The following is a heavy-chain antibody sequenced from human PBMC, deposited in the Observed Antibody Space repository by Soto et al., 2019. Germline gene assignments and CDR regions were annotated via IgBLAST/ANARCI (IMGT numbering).Heavy chain of an antibody. CDR1: GYSFTSYW. J-gene: IGHJ4*02. Sequence: PGESLKISCKGSGYSFTSYWIGWVRQMPGKGLEWMGIIYPGDSDTRYSPAFQGKVTMSVDKSINTAYLQWNSLKASDTAMYYCARHLSRDYGYYFDSWGQGTLVTVSS. V-gene: IGHV5-51*01. CDR2: IYPGDSDT. D-gene: IGHD4-17*01. CDR3: ARHLSRDYGYYFDS.